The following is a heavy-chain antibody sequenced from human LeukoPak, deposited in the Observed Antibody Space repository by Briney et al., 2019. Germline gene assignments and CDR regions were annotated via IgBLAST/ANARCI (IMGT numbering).Heavy chain of an antibody. CDR3: ARFPAYCSSTSCFMPGDY. J-gene: IGHJ4*02. V-gene: IGHV1-8*01. CDR1: GYTFTSYD. D-gene: IGHD2-2*01. CDR2: MNPNSGNT. Sequence: ASVKVSCKASGYTFTSYDINWVRQATGQGLEWMGWMNPNSGNTGYAQKIQGRVTMTTDTPTSTAYMELRSLRSDDTAVYYCARFPAYCSSTSCFMPGDYWGQGTLVTVSS.